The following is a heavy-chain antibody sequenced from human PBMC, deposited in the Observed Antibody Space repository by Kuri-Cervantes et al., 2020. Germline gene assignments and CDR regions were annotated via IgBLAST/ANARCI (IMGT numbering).Heavy chain of an antibody. D-gene: IGHD2-21*02. J-gene: IGHJ4*01. CDR3: ARSPDGDYAMDY. V-gene: IGHV1-8*02. CDR1: GYTFTSYD. CDR2: IYPRSGNT. Sequence: QVKLQESGAELARPGASVKLSCKASGYTFTSYDISWVKQRTGQGLEWIGEIYPRSGNTYYNEKFKGKATLTADKSSSTAYMELRSLTSVDSAVYFCARSPDGDYAMDYWGQGTSVTVSS.